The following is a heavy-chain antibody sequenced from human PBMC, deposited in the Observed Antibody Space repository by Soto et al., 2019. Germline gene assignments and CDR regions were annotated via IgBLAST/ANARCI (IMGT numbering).Heavy chain of an antibody. D-gene: IGHD3-22*01. CDR3: TRLDHYYDSSGNYGNAFDI. CDR1: GFTFSGSA. V-gene: IGHV3-73*01. J-gene: IGHJ3*02. Sequence: GGSLRLSCAASGFTFSGSAMHWVRQASGKGLEWVGRIRSKANSYATAYAASVKGRFTISRDDSKNTAYLQMNSLKTEDTAVYYCTRLDHYYDSSGNYGNAFDIWGQGTMVTVSS. CDR2: IRSKANSYAT.